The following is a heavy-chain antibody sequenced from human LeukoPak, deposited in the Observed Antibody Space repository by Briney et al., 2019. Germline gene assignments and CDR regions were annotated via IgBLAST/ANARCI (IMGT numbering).Heavy chain of an antibody. CDR3: ARGVYDSSGYYAYYYYGMDV. J-gene: IGHJ6*02. CDR2: INPNSGGT. D-gene: IGHD3-22*01. V-gene: IGHV1-2*02. CDR1: GYTFTSYD. Sequence: GASVKVSCKASGYTFTSYDINWVRQATGQGLEWMGWINPNSGGTNYAQKFQGRVTMTRDTSISTAYMELSRLRSDDTAVCYCARGVYDSSGYYAYYYYGMDVWGQGTTVTVSS.